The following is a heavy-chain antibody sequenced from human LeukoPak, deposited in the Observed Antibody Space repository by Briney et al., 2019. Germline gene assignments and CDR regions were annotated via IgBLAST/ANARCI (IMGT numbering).Heavy chain of an antibody. CDR3: ARSLTLKDY. Sequence: KPSDTLSLTCAVYGGSFSGYYWSWIRQPQGKGLEWIGEINHSGSTNYNPSLKSRVTISVDTSKNQFSLKLSSVTAADTAVYYCARSLTLKDYWGQGTLVTVSS. J-gene: IGHJ4*02. CDR1: GGSFSGYY. V-gene: IGHV4-34*01. CDR2: INHSGST.